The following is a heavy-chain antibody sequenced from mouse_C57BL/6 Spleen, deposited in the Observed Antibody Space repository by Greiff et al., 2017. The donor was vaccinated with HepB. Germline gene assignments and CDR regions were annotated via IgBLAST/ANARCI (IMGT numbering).Heavy chain of an antibody. CDR2: IDPANGNT. D-gene: IGHD1-1*01. CDR3: ASRDYYGSSYGFAY. Sequence: VQLKESVAELVRPGASVKLSCTASGFNIKNTYMHWVKQRPEQGLEWIGRIDPANGNTKYAPKFQGKATITADTSSNTAYLQLSSLTSEDTAIYYCASRDYYGSSYGFAYWGQGTLVTVSA. CDR1: GFNIKNTY. J-gene: IGHJ3*01. V-gene: IGHV14-3*01.